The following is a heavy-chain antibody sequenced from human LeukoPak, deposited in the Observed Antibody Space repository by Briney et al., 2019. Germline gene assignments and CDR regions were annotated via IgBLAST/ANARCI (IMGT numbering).Heavy chain of an antibody. CDR2: ISAGGTT. CDR3: ARAAFGEWLLDY. V-gene: IGHV3-11*01. Sequence: AGSLRLSCAASGFTFSDYYMTWIRQSPAKGMEWVSYISAGGTTYYADSVRGRFYISRDNANNSVYLQMNSLRGDDTAVYYCARAAFGEWLLDYWGQGTLVTVSS. CDR1: GFTFSDYY. J-gene: IGHJ4*02. D-gene: IGHD3-10*01.